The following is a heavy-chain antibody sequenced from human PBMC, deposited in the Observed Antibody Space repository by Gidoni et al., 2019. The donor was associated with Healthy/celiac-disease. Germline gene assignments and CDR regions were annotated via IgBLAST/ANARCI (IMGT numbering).Heavy chain of an antibody. Sequence: QVQLVQSGSEVKKPGSSVTVSCKASGGTFSSYAISWVRQAPGQGLEWMGGIIPIFGTANYAQKFQGRVTITADESTSTAYMELSSLRSEDTAVYYCASSGDCSGGSCPFDYWGQGTLVTVSS. CDR2: IIPIFGTA. CDR1: GGTFSSYA. D-gene: IGHD2-15*01. V-gene: IGHV1-69*01. CDR3: ASSGDCSGGSCPFDY. J-gene: IGHJ4*02.